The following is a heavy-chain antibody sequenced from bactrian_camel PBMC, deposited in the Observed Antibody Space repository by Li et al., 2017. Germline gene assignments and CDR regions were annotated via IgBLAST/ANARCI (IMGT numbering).Heavy chain of an antibody. CDR2: IYSDADNT. D-gene: IGHD1*01. V-gene: IGHV3-2*01. Sequence: QLVESGGGLVQPGGSLTLSCAASRFTFSIYYMAWIRQAPGKGLEWVSSIYSDADNTYYSDSVKGRFTISRDNAKSTVYLQLNSLKTEDTAMYYCANGVRPFMSWYYGMDSWGNGTQVTVS. J-gene: IGHJ7*01. CDR1: RFTFSIYY.